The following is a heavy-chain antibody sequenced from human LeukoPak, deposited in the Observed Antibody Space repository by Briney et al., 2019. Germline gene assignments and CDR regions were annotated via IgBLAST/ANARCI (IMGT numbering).Heavy chain of an antibody. D-gene: IGHD7-27*01. Sequence: GGSLRLSCAASGFGFSNYDMHWVRQAPGKGLEWVAVIRYDGNNKYSADSVKGRFTISRDNSKNTLFLQMNTLRAEDTAVYYCAKGGSLGFDYWGQRTLVTVSS. J-gene: IGHJ4*02. V-gene: IGHV3-30*02. CDR2: IRYDGNNK. CDR1: GFGFSNYD. CDR3: AKGGSLGFDY.